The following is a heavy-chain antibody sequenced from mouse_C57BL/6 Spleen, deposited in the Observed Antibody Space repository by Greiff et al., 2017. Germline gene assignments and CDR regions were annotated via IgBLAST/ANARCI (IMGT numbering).Heavy chain of an antibody. CDR3: ARDGNYYLDD. D-gene: IGHD2-1*01. CDR1: GYTFTDYY. Sequence: EVQLQQSGPELVKPGASVKISCKASGYTFTDYYMNWVKQSHGKSLEWIGDINPNNGGTSYNQKFKGKATLTVDTSSSTAYMELRSRTSEDSAVYYCARDGNYYLDDWGQGTTLTVSS. V-gene: IGHV1-26*01. J-gene: IGHJ2*01. CDR2: INPNNGGT.